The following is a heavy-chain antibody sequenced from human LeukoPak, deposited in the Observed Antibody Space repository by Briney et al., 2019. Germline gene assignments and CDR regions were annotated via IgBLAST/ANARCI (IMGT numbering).Heavy chain of an antibody. J-gene: IGHJ4*02. CDR3: ARVSGRGYSYGSFDY. Sequence: ASVKVSCKASGYTFTSYGISWVRQAPGQGLEWVGWINPDSAGTNYAQKFQGRVTMTRDTSISTVYMELWRLRSDDRAVYYCARVSGRGYSYGSFDYWGQGTLVTVSS. CDR2: INPDSAGT. V-gene: IGHV1-18*01. CDR1: GYTFTSYG. D-gene: IGHD5-18*01.